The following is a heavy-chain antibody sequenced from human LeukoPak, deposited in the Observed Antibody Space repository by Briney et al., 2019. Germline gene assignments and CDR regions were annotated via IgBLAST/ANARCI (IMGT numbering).Heavy chain of an antibody. V-gene: IGHV4-39*01. J-gene: IGHJ3*02. CDR3: ARHSRSGYGDYESAFDI. Sequence: PSETLSLTCIVSGGSISSSGYYWDGIRQPPGKGLEWIGNFYYTGSTYYNPSLKSRITISVDTSKNQFSLKLRSVTAADTAVYYCARHSRSGYGDYESAFDIWGQGTMVTVSS. CDR1: GGSISSSGYY. D-gene: IGHD5-12*01. CDR2: FYYTGST.